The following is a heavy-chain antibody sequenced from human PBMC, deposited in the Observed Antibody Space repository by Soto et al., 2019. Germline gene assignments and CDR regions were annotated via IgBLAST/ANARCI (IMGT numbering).Heavy chain of an antibody. CDR1: GFTFSSYA. CDR2: ISGSGGST. J-gene: IGHJ4*02. CDR3: AKTPPADFDDYYGSGSYYFDY. Sequence: GGSLRLSCAASGFTFSSYAMSWVRQAPGKGLEWVSAISGSGGSTYYAASVKGRFTISRDNSKNTLYLQMNSLRADDTAVYYCAKTPPADFDDYYGSGSYYFDYWGQGTLVTVSS. V-gene: IGHV3-23*01. D-gene: IGHD3-10*01.